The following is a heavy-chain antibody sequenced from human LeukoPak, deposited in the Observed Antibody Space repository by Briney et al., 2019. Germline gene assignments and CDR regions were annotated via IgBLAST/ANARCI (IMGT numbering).Heavy chain of an antibody. CDR1: GYSFIGYY. CDR2: INPSSDGT. V-gene: IGHV1-2*06. Sequence: ASVKVSCKASGYSFIGYYIHWVRQAPGQGLEWMGRINPSSDGTNYAQKFQGRVTMTRDTSISTAYMELSRLRSDDTAVYYCARGGAYYDSGGYYWGGHWGQGTLVTVSS. J-gene: IGHJ4*02. D-gene: IGHD3-22*01. CDR3: ARGGAYYDSGGYYWGGH.